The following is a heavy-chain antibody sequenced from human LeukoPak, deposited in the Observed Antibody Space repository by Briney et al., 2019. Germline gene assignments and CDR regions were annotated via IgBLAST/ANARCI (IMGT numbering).Heavy chain of an antibody. CDR2: IYSGGST. Sequence: GGSLRLSCAASGFTVSSNYMCWVRQAPGKGLEWVSVIYSGGSTYYADSVKGRFTISRDNSKNTLYLQMNSLRAEDTAVYYCAREGSSGRFFGYWGQGTLVTVSS. D-gene: IGHD6-6*01. J-gene: IGHJ4*02. CDR3: AREGSSGRFFGY. V-gene: IGHV3-53*01. CDR1: GFTVSSNY.